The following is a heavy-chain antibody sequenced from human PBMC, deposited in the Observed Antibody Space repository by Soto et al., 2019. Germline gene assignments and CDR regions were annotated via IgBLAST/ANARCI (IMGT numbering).Heavy chain of an antibody. V-gene: IGHV4-59*01. J-gene: IGHJ6*03. CDR2: IYYSGTA. Sequence: QVQLRESGPGLVKSSETLSLTCTVSGGSISTYYWSWVRQPPGKGLEWIGYIYYSGTATYNPSLRSRVTLSVDTSKNQFSLRLSSVTAADTAVYYCARGDGIQLGSLAGRYYYHKMDVWGKGTTVTVYS. CDR1: GGSISTYY. CDR3: ARGDGIQLGSLAGRYYYHKMDV. D-gene: IGHD1-1*01.